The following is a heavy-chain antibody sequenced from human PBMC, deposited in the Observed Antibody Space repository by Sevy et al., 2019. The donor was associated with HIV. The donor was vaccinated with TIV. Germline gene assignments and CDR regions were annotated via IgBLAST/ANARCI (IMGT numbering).Heavy chain of an antibody. CDR3: TAPGGDY. J-gene: IGHJ4*02. D-gene: IGHD1-26*01. Sequence: GGSLRLSCAASGFTFSNAWMSWVRQAPGKGLEWVGRIKKKSDGGTADYAAPVKGRFTISRDDSKSRLYLQMNNLKSDDSGGDYCTAPGGDYWGQGTLVTVSS. V-gene: IGHV3-15*01. CDR2: IKKKSDGGTA. CDR1: GFTFSNAW.